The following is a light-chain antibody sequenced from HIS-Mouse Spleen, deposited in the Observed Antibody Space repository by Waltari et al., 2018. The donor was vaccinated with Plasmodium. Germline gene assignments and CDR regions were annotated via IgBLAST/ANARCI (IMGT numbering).Light chain of an antibody. Sequence: QSVLTQPPSVSAAPGQKVTISCSGSSSNIGNNYVSWYQQLPGTAPKLLIYDNNQRPSGLPCRFSGSKSGTSATLGITGLQTGDEADYYCGTWDSSLSAGVVFGGGTKLTVL. CDR2: DNN. CDR1: SSNIGNNY. V-gene: IGLV1-51*01. J-gene: IGLJ2*01. CDR3: GTWDSSLSAGVV.